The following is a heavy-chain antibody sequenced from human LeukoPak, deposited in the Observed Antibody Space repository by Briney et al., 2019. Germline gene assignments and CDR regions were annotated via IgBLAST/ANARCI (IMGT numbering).Heavy chain of an antibody. CDR2: IYTSGST. CDR3: ARELDIVVVPAAINDAFDI. V-gene: IGHV4-4*07. Sequence: SETLSLTCNVSGGSISSYYWSWIRQPAGKGLEWIGRIYTSGSTNYNPSLKSRVTMSVDTSKNQFSLKLSSVTAADTAVYYCARELDIVVVPAAINDAFDIWGQGTMVTVSS. J-gene: IGHJ3*02. CDR1: GGSISSYY. D-gene: IGHD2-2*01.